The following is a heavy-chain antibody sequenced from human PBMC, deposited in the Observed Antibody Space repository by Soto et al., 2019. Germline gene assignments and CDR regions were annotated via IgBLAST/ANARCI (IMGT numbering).Heavy chain of an antibody. J-gene: IGHJ4*02. CDR2: ISAYNGNT. V-gene: IGHV1-18*01. CDR1: GYTFTSYG. D-gene: IGHD2-15*01. CDR3: ARDRGSYALDH. Sequence: QVQLVQSGAEVKKPGASVKVSCKASGYTFTSYGITWVRQAPGQGLEWKGWISAYNGNTNYAQQLQGRVTITTDTATSTAYRELRSLRSDDTGAYYCARDRGSYALDHWGQATRVSVSS.